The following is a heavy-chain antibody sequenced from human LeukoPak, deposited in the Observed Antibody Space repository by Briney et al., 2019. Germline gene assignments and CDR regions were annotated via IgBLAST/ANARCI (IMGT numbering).Heavy chain of an antibody. D-gene: IGHD6-19*01. J-gene: IGHJ4*02. CDR1: GYTFTSPY. V-gene: IGHV1-18*04. CDR2: LSAYNGYT. CDR3: ARGGSSGWRTPNDDY. Sequence: ASVKVSCKASGYTFTSPYTHWVRPAPGQGREWRGWLSAYNGYTNSAQKLQGRVTMTTDTSTSTAYMELRSLRSDDTAVYYCARGGSSGWRTPNDDYWGQGTLVTVSS.